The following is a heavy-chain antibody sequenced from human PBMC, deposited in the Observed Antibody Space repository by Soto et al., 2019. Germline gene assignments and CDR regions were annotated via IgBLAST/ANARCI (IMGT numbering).Heavy chain of an antibody. CDR1: GFTFSTYS. CDR2: ISTTGSTI. CDR3: ARYKGYCSGGSCYYYYYMDV. J-gene: IGHJ6*03. Sequence: GGSLRLSCAASGFTFSTYSMNWGRQAPGKGLEWVSYISTTGSTIYYADSVKGRFTISRDNAKNSLYLQMTSLRAEDTAVYYCARYKGYCSGGSCYYYYYMDVWGKGTTVTVSS. V-gene: IGHV3-48*01. D-gene: IGHD2-15*01.